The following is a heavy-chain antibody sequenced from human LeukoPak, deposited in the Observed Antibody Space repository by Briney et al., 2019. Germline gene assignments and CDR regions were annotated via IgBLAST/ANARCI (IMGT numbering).Heavy chain of an antibody. D-gene: IGHD5-12*01. CDR3: ARDLDSGYDSEYFDFAY. CDR2: IIPIFGTA. Sequence: SVKVSCKASGGTFSSYAISWVRQAPGQGLEWMGGIIPIFGTANYAQKFQGRVTITADESTSTAYMELSSLRSEDTAVYYCARDLDSGYDSEYFDFAYWGQGTLVTVSS. CDR1: GGTFSSYA. V-gene: IGHV1-69*01. J-gene: IGHJ4*02.